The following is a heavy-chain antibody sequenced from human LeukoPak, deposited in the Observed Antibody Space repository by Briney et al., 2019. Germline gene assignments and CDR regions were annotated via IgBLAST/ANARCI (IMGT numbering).Heavy chain of an antibody. CDR3: ATASGRSFWLDP. Sequence: PSETLSLTCIVSGGSIGTLYWNWIRQVPGKGLEWIGFIDYHGNTKYNPSLKSRVTMSVDTSVDQASLRLTSVTAADTAIYFCATASGRSFWLDPWGQGRLVTVSS. V-gene: IGHV4-59*11. CDR1: GGSIGTLY. CDR2: IDYHGNT. J-gene: IGHJ5*02. D-gene: IGHD2-15*01.